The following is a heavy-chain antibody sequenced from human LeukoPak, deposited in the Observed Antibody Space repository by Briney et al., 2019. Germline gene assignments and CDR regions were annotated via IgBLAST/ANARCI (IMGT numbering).Heavy chain of an antibody. D-gene: IGHD2-8*01. CDR2: IYHTGST. V-gene: IGHV4-59*01. Sequence: SETLSLTCAVSGGSITGYFWGWIRQPPGKGLDWIGYIYHTGSTQYNPSLKSRATISLDTSKNQFSLKLTSVTAADTAVYHCARDNGVSYYGMDVWGKGTTVTVSS. CDR1: GGSITGYF. CDR3: ARDNGVSYYGMDV. J-gene: IGHJ6*04.